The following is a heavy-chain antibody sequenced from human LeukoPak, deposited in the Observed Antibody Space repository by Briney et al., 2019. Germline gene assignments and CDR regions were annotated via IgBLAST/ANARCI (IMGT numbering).Heavy chain of an antibody. CDR2: ISAYNGNT. CDR1: GYTFTSYG. Sequence: GASVKVSCKASGYTFTSYGISWVRQAPGQGLEWMGWISAYNGNTNYAQKLQGRVTMTTDTSTSTAYMELRSLRSDDTAVYYCARVVVTMVRGHRKGNWFDPWGRGTLVTVSS. D-gene: IGHD3-10*01. J-gene: IGHJ5*02. V-gene: IGHV1-18*01. CDR3: ARVVVTMVRGHRKGNWFDP.